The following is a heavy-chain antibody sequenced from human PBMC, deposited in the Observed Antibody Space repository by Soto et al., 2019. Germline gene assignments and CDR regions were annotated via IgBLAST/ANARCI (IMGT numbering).Heavy chain of an antibody. CDR1: GLTFGRYG. D-gene: IGHD7-27*01. CDR2: ISDTGGNK. J-gene: IGHJ4*02. V-gene: IGHV3-23*01. CDR3: ARDPVWGSLDY. Sequence: GGSLRLSCAASGLTFGRYGMAWVRQAPGKELEWVSSISDTGGNKYYADSVKGRFTISRDNSKNTLYLQMNSLRVEDTAFYYCARDPVWGSLDYWGLGTLVTVSS.